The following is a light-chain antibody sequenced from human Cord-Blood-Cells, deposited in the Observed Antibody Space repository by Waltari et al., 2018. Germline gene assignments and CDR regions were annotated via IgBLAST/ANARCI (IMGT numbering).Light chain of an antibody. CDR3: SSYTSSSTLVV. Sequence: HSALTQTPSVSGSPGQSLTISCTAPTIYVGGSDNVSWYQQHPGKAPKLMINDVSNRPSGVTNRFSGSKSGNMASLTISGLQAEDEADYDCSSYTSSSTLVVFGGGTKLTVL. V-gene: IGLV2-14*01. CDR1: TIYVGGSDN. CDR2: DVS. J-gene: IGLJ2*01.